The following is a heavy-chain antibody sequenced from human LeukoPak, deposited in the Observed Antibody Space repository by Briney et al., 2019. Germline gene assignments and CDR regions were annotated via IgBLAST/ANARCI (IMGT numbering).Heavy chain of an antibody. J-gene: IGHJ4*02. D-gene: IGHD3-10*01. V-gene: IGHV1-2*02. Sequence: ASVKVSCKASGYTFTGYYMHWVRQAPGQGLEWMGWINPNSGGTNYAQKFQGRVTMTRDTSISTAYMELSRLRSDDTAVYYCARAPLLLWFGESLDYWGQGTLVTVSS. CDR1: GYTFTGYY. CDR3: ARAPLLLWFGESLDY. CDR2: INPNSGGT.